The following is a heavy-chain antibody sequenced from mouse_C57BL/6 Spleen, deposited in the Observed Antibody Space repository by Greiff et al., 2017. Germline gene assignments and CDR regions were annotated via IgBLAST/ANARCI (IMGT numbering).Heavy chain of an antibody. J-gene: IGHJ4*01. V-gene: IGHV14-4*01. CDR1: GFNIKDDY. CDR3: TRITTVVATDAMDY. D-gene: IGHD1-1*01. CDR2: IDPENGDT. Sequence: EVQVVESGAELVRPGASVKLSCTASGFNIKDDYMHWVKQRPEQGLEWIGWIDPENGDTEYASKFQGKATITADTSSNTAYLQLSSLTSEDTAVYYCTRITTVVATDAMDYWGQGTSVTVSS.